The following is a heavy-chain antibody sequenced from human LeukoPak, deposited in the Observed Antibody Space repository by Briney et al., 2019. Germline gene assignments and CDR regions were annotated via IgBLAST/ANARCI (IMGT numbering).Heavy chain of an antibody. CDR3: AREGGVLGVFY. Sequence: PSQTLSLTCTVSGGSISSGGYYWSWIRQPPGKGLEWIGYIYHSGSTYYNPSLKSRVTISVDRSKNQFSLKLSSVTAADTAVYYCAREGGVLGVFYWGQGTLVTVSS. D-gene: IGHD1-26*01. V-gene: IGHV4-30-2*01. CDR1: GGSISSGGYY. CDR2: IYHSGST. J-gene: IGHJ4*02.